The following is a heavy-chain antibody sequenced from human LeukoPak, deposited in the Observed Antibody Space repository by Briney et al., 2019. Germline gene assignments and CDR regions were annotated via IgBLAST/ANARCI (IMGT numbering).Heavy chain of an antibody. CDR1: GGTFSSYS. V-gene: IGHV3-21*01. Sequence: ASVKVSCKASGGTFSSYSMNWVRQAPGKGLEWVSSISSSSSYIYYADSVKGRFTISRDNAKNSLYLQMNSLRAEDTAVYYCARGDGSGFDPWGQGTLVTVSS. CDR3: ARGDGSGFDP. D-gene: IGHD2-21*02. CDR2: ISSSSSYI. J-gene: IGHJ5*02.